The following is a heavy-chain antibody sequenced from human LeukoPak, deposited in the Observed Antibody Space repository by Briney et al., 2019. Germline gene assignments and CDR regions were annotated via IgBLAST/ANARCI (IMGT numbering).Heavy chain of an antibody. Sequence: PGGSLRLSCAASEFTFSSYGMNWVRQAPGKGLEWVSYISSSSSTIYYADSVKGRFTISRDNAKNSLYLQMNSLRAEDTAVYYCAREWGYYESSGNNWFDPWGQGTLVTVSS. CDR3: AREWGYYESSGNNWFDP. D-gene: IGHD3-22*01. CDR1: EFTFSSYG. V-gene: IGHV3-48*01. CDR2: ISSSSSTI. J-gene: IGHJ5*02.